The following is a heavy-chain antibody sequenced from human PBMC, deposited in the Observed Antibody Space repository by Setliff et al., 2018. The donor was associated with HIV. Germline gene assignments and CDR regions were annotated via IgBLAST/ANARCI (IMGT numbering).Heavy chain of an antibody. CDR2: RA. CDR1: GGSFSVYY. Sequence: PSETLSLTCAVSGGSFSVYYWTWIRQPPGKGLEWIGDRANSNPSLKSRVTLSLDTAKNRFSLNLKSVTDAETAVYFCARGLPDVRNGDDYGDWYFDLWGRGTLVTVSS. V-gene: IGHV4-34*01. CDR3: ARGLPDVRNGDDYGDWYFDL. D-gene: IGHD4-17*01. J-gene: IGHJ2*01.